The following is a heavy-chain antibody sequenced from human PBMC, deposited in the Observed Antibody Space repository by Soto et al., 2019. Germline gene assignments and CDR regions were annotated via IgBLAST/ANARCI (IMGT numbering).Heavy chain of an antibody. V-gene: IGHV3-23*01. CDR1: GFPFSIYA. Sequence: PGGSLRLSCAASGFPFSIYAMSWVRQSPGKGLEWVSGVSGSDSSKYYADSVKGRFTISRDNSKKTLYLQMNSLRAEDTAVYSRAPMGVWDQGTTVTVSS. J-gene: IGHJ6*02. CDR2: VSGSDSSK. CDR3: APMGV.